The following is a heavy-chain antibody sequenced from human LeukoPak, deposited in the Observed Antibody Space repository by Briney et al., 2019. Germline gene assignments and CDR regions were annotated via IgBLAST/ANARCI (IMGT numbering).Heavy chain of an antibody. CDR1: GFTFLTCA. Sequence: GGSLRLSCAASGFTFLTCAMSWVRQAPGKGLQWVSVIRDSGASTYYADSVKGRFTISRDNSKDTLYLQMNSLRAEDTAVYYCAKAGRSGWYPGWPFDIWGQGTMVTVSS. J-gene: IGHJ3*02. V-gene: IGHV3-23*01. CDR3: AKAGRSGWYPGWPFDI. D-gene: IGHD6-19*01. CDR2: IRDSGAST.